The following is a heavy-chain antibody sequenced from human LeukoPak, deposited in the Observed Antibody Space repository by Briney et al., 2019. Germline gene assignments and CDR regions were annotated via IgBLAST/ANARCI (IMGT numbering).Heavy chain of an antibody. Sequence: SVTVSCKASGGTFSSYAISWVRQAPGQGLEWMGGIIPIFGTANYAQKFQGRVTITTDESTSTAYMELSSLRSEDTAVYYCARGGNYYYYMDVWGKGTTVTVSS. J-gene: IGHJ6*03. CDR2: IIPIFGTA. CDR3: ARGGNYYYYMDV. V-gene: IGHV1-69*05. CDR1: GGTFSSYA.